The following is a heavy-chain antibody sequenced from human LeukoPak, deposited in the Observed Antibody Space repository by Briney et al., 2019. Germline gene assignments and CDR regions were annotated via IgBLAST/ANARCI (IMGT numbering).Heavy chain of an antibody. V-gene: IGHV3-23*01. CDR2: ISGSGGST. CDR1: GFTFSSYA. D-gene: IGHD4-11*01. CDR3: STLTSRGLSDS. Sequence: PGGSLRLSCAASGFTFSSYAMSWVRQAPGKGLEWVSAISGSGGSTYYADSVKGRFTISRDNSKNTLYLQMNSLKSEDTAVYYCSTLTSRGLSDSWGQGTLVTVSS. J-gene: IGHJ4*02.